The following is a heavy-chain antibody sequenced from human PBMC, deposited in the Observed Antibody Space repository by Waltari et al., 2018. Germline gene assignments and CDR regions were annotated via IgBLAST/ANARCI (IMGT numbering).Heavy chain of an antibody. CDR1: GGSFSGYY. V-gene: IGHV4-34*01. CDR2: INHSGST. CDR3: ARGPPSRLFPLTSFDY. J-gene: IGHJ4*02. D-gene: IGHD3-22*01. Sequence: QVQLQQWGAGLLKPSETLSLTCAVYGGSFSGYYWSWIRQPPGKGLEWIGEINHSGSTNYNPSLKSRVTISVDTSKNQFSLKLSSVTAADTAVYYCARGPPSRLFPLTSFDYWGQGTLVTVSS.